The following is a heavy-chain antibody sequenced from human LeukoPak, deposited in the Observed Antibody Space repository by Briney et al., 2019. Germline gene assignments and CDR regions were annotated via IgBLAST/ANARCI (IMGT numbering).Heavy chain of an antibody. CDR1: GFTVSRNY. D-gene: IGHD1-26*01. CDR2: IYSGGNT. Sequence: PGGSLRLSCAASGFTVSRNYMSWVRQAPGKGLELVSVIYSGGNTHYADSVKGRFTISRDNSKNTVYLQMNSLRAEDTAVYYCARDTRSFSGSLPHFDYWGQGTLVTVSS. CDR3: ARDTRSFSGSLPHFDY. J-gene: IGHJ4*02. V-gene: IGHV3-66*01.